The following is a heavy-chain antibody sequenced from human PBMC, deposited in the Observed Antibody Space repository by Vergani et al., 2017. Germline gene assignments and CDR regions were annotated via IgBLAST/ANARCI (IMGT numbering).Heavy chain of an antibody. CDR3: ARVLSGQYRGYCSSTSCYKGLYYYYYMNV. D-gene: IGHD2-2*02. CDR1: GGSFSGYY. CDR2: INHSGST. J-gene: IGHJ6*03. V-gene: IGHV4-34*01. Sequence: QVQLQQWGAGLLKPSETLSLTCAVYGGSFSGYYWSWIRQPPGKGLEWIGEINHSGSTNYNPSLKSRVTISVDTSKNQFSLNLSSVTAADTAVYYCARVLSGQYRGYCSSTSCYKGLYYYYYMNVWGKGTTVTVSS.